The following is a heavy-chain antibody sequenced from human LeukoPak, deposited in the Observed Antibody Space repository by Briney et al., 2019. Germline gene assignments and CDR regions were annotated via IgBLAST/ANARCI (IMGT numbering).Heavy chain of an antibody. CDR3: ARDGSITMIVVVTTSDAFDI. CDR1: GFTFSSYG. D-gene: IGHD3-22*01. J-gene: IGHJ3*02. Sequence: PGGSLRLSCAASGFTFSSYGMHWVRQAPGKGLEWVAVIWYDGSNKYYADSVKGRFTISRDNSKNTLYLQMNSLRAEDTAVYYCARDGSITMIVVVTTSDAFDIWGQGTMVTVCS. V-gene: IGHV3-33*01. CDR2: IWYDGSNK.